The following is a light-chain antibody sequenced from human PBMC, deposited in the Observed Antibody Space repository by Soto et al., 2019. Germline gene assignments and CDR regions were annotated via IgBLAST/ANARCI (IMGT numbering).Light chain of an antibody. CDR1: QSVSSRH. V-gene: IGKV3-20*01. CDR2: GAS. CDR3: QQYGSSPRT. J-gene: IGKJ4*01. Sequence: EIVLTQSPGTLSLSPGERATLSCRASQSVSSRHLAWYQQKPGQAPRLLIYGASTRATGIPDRFSSSGSGTDFTLTITRLEPEDFAVYYCQQYGSSPRTFGGGTKVEIK.